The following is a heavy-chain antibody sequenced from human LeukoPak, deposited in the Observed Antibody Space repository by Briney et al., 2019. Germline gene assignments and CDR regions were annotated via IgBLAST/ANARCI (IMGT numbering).Heavy chain of an antibody. D-gene: IGHD1-26*01. CDR1: GGSISSYY. CDR3: ARAFSGSYFDY. J-gene: IGHJ4*02. CDR2: IYYSGST. Sequence: SETLSLTCTVSGGSISSYYWSWIRQPPGKGLEWIGYIYYSGSTNYNPSLKSRVTISVDTSKNQFSLKLSSVTAADTAVYYCARAFSGSYFDYWGQGTLVTVSS. V-gene: IGHV4-59*08.